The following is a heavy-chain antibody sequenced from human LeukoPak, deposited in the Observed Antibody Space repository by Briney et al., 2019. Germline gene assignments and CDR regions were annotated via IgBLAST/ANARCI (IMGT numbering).Heavy chain of an antibody. J-gene: IGHJ6*02. D-gene: IGHD2-8*01. CDR1: GFTFSSYA. V-gene: IGHV3-23*01. CDR3: AKGDCTNGVCYTYYYYYGMDV. CDR2: ISGSGGST. Sequence: QAGGSLRLSCAASGFTFSSYAMSWVRQAPGKGLEWVSAISGSGGSTYYADSVKGRFTISRDNSKNTLYLQMNSLRAEDTAVYYCAKGDCTNGVCYTYYYYYGMDVWGQGTTVTVSS.